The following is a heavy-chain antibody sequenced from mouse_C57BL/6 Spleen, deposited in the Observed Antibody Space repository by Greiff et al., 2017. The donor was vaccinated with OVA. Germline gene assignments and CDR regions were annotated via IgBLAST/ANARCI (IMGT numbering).Heavy chain of an antibody. J-gene: IGHJ3*01. Sequence: VQLQQPGAELVKPGASVKLSCKASGYTFTSYWMHWVKQRPGRGLERIGRIDPNSGGTKYNEKFKSKATLTVDKPSSTAYMQLSSLTSEDSAVYYCARTHYYDYDTWFAYWGQGTLVTVSA. CDR2: IDPNSGGT. D-gene: IGHD2-4*01. CDR1: GYTFTSYW. CDR3: ARTHYYDYDTWFAY. V-gene: IGHV1-72*01.